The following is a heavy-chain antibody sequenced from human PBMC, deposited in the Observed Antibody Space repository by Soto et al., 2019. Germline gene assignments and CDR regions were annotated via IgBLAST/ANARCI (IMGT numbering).Heavy chain of an antibody. J-gene: IGHJ4*02. Sequence: ASVKVSCKASGYTFTSYYMHWVRQAPGQGLEWMGIINPSGGSTSYAQKFQGRVTMTRDTSTSTVYMELSSLRSEDTAVYYCAISHYYDSSGSVFFDYWGQGTLVPVSS. CDR3: AISHYYDSSGSVFFDY. D-gene: IGHD3-22*01. CDR1: GYTFTSYY. CDR2: INPSGGST. V-gene: IGHV1-46*01.